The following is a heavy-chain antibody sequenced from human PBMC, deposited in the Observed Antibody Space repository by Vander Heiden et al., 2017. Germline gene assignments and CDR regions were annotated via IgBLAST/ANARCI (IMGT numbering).Heavy chain of an antibody. Sequence: GPGLVKPSQTLSLTCTVSGGSISSGRYYQSLIRQHPGKGLEWLWHINHGGTTYYNPSLMSLLTISADMSKNQFSLKLTAVTAADTAVYYCASRRGYCGSTSCYTLAAFDIWGQGTMVTVSS. V-gene: IGHV4-31*01. CDR3: ASRRGYCGSTSCYTLAAFDI. J-gene: IGHJ3*02. D-gene: IGHD2-2*01. CDR1: GGSISSGRYY. CDR2: INHGGTT.